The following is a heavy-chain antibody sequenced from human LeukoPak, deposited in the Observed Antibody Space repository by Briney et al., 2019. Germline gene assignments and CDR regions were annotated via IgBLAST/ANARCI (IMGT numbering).Heavy chain of an antibody. J-gene: IGHJ4*02. CDR2: INHSGTT. V-gene: IGHV4-34*01. D-gene: IGHD3-10*01. Sequence: SETLSLTCDDYGESFSDYYWSWIPQPPGKGLEWIGDINHSGTTKYNPSLKSRVTVLIDTSKSHFSLKVNSVTAADTAVYYCARLPLGAFGEVLNFDLWGQGTVVTVSS. CDR3: ARLPLGAFGEVLNFDL. CDR1: GESFSDYY.